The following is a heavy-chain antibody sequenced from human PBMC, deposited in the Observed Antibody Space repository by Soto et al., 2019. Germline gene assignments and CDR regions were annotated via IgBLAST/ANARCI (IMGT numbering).Heavy chain of an antibody. J-gene: IGHJ4*02. CDR3: ARDRYYYDSSGYYYPDY. CDR1: GYTFTSYG. CDR2: ISAYNGNT. V-gene: IGHV1-18*01. D-gene: IGHD3-22*01. Sequence: GASVKVSCKASGYTFTSYGISWVRQAPGQGLEWMGWISAYNGNTSYAQKLQGRVTMTTDTSTSTAYMELRSLRSDDTAVYYCARDRYYYDSSGYYYPDYWGQGTLVTVSS.